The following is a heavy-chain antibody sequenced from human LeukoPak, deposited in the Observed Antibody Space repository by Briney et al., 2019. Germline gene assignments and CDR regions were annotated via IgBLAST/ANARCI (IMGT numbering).Heavy chain of an antibody. CDR2: ICSSGMT. Sequence: GGSLRLSCAASGFTVSSDYMSWVRQAPGKGLEWVSVICSSGMTYYADSVKGRFTISRDNSKNTLYLHMNSLRAEDTAVYYCARDLYGVSHDYWGQGTLVTVSS. CDR1: GFTVSSDY. J-gene: IGHJ4*02. D-gene: IGHD4-17*01. CDR3: ARDLYGVSHDY. V-gene: IGHV3-53*01.